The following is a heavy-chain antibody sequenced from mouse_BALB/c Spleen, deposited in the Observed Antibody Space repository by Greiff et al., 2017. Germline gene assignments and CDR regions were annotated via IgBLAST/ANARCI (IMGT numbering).Heavy chain of an antibody. CDR2: INPSNGGT. Sequence: QVQLQQPGAELVKPGASVKLSCKASGYTFTSYYMYWVKQRPGQGLEWIGGINPSNGGTNYNEKFKSKATLTVDKSSSTAYMQLSSLTSEDSAVYYCARSKEWVYYYAMDYWGQGTSVTVSS. J-gene: IGHJ4*01. CDR3: ARSKEWVYYYAMDY. V-gene: IGHV1S81*02. CDR1: GYTFTSYY.